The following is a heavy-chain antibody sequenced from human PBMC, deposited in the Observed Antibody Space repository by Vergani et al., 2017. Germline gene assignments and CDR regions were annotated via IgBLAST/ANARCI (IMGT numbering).Heavy chain of an antibody. CDR2: ISSSSSYI. V-gene: IGHV3-21*01. D-gene: IGHD6-19*01. Sequence: EVQLVEPGGGLVKPGGSLRLSCAAPGFTFSSYSMNWVRQAPGKGLEWVSSISSSSSYIYYADSLKGRFPISRDNAKNSLYLQMNSLRAEDTAVYYCARGSSGWYGRGNHFDPWGQGTLVTVSS. CDR1: GFTFSSYS. J-gene: IGHJ5*02. CDR3: ARGSSGWYGRGNHFDP.